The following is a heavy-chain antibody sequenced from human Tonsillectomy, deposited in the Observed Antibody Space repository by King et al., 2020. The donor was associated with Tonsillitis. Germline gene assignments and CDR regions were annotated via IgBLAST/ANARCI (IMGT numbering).Heavy chain of an antibody. V-gene: IGHV3-23*04. CDR1: GFTFRSYA. CDR3: VREMLTGSCADY. D-gene: IGHD2-15*01. J-gene: IGHJ4*02. Sequence: VQLVESGGGLVQPGGPLRLSCAASGFTFRSYALSWVRQSPGKGLQWVSAISGSGYKTYYIDSVKGRFTISRDNSKNTVSLQMNNLRAEDTGVYYCVREMLTGSCADYWGQGTLVTVSS. CDR2: ISGSGYKT.